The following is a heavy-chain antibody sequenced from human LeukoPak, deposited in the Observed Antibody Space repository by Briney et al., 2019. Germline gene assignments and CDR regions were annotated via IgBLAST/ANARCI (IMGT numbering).Heavy chain of an antibody. CDR2: INAGNGNT. CDR1: GYTFTSYA. J-gene: IGHJ6*03. CDR3: ARGAMTTDYYYYYMDV. Sequence: ASVKVSCKASGYTFTSYAMHWVRQAPGQRLEWMGWINAGNGNTKYSQEFQGRVTITRDTSASTAYMELSSLRSEDMAVYYCARGAMTTDYYYYYMDVWGKGTTVTVSS. D-gene: IGHD4-17*01. V-gene: IGHV1-3*03.